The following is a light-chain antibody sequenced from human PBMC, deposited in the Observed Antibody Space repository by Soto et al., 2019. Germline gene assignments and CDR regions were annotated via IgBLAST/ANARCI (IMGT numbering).Light chain of an antibody. Sequence: DIQMTQSPSSLSASVGDRVILTCRASQTIRTSLNWYQQKPGKAPKLLIYAASTLHSGVPSRFSGSGSGTDFTLSISNLQPEDFANYFCQQTYATPPTFGQGTKVEI. J-gene: IGKJ1*01. CDR2: AAS. CDR1: QTIRTS. V-gene: IGKV1-39*01. CDR3: QQTYATPPT.